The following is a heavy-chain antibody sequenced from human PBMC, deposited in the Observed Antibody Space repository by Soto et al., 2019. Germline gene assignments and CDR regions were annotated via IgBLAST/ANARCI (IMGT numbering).Heavy chain of an antibody. V-gene: IGHV3-7*01. CDR1: GFSFSSVW. CDR2: IKQDGSEK. D-gene: IGHD2-2*01. J-gene: IGHJ6*02. Sequence: PGGSLRLSCVVSGFSFSSVWMTWVRQAPGKGLEWVANIKQDGSEKYYVDSVKGRFTISRDNAKNSLHLQMNSLRAEDTAVYYCARDPSIVLVPAATYYYYYYGMDVWGQGTTVTVSS. CDR3: ARDPSIVLVPAATYYYYYYGMDV.